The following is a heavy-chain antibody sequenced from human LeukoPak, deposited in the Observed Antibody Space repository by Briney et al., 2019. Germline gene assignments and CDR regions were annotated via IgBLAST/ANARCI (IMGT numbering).Heavy chain of an antibody. CDR3: ARDRRYYDSSGYYFHWYFDL. CDR1: GFTVSSNY. Sequence: PGGSLRLSCAAAGFTVSSNYMSWVRQAPGGGLEWVSVIFSGVSTYYADSVKGRFTISRDNSKNTLYLQMNSLRPEDTALYYCARDRRYYDSSGYYFHWYFDLWGRGTLVTVSS. V-gene: IGHV3-53*01. D-gene: IGHD3-22*01. CDR2: IFSGVST. J-gene: IGHJ2*01.